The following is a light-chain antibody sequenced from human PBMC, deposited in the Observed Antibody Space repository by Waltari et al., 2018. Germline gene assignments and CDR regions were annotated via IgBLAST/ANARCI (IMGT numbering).Light chain of an antibody. CDR1: GSDVGGYTY. CDR3: SSYTSSSTLGV. J-gene: IGLJ1*01. V-gene: IGLV2-14*01. CDR2: DVS. Sequence: QSALTQPASVSGSPGQSITISCTGTGSDVGGYTYVSWYQQHPGKAPKLMIYDVSKRPSGVSNRFSGSKSGNTASLTISGLQAEDEADYYCSSYTSSSTLGVFGTGTKVTVL.